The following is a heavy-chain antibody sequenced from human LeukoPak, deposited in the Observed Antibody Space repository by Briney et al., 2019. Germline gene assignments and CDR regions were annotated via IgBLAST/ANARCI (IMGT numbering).Heavy chain of an antibody. Sequence: GAAVKVSCKSFGYTFTVYYMHWVRQAPGQGIAWMGWINPNSGGTNSTQTFQGRVTMTRDTAISTAYMELSGLRSDATAVYYCARGVSWENDYWGHETLVTVSS. CDR2: INPNSGGT. CDR3: ARGVSWENDY. J-gene: IGHJ4*01. CDR1: GYTFTVYY. D-gene: IGHD6-13*01. V-gene: IGHV1-2*02.